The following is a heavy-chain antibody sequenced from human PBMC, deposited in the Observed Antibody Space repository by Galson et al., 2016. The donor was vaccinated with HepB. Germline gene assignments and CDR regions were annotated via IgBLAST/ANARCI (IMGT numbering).Heavy chain of an antibody. Sequence: PALVKPTQTLTLNSTFSGFSVTSSGEGVGWIRQPPGKALEWLAHVYWDDDKRFSPSLQNRLPITKDTSKNQVVLTMTNMDPVDTATYYCAHRSRITFFGLTYYFDFWGPGTLVTDSS. V-gene: IGHV2-5*02. CDR1: GFSVTSSGEG. CDR2: VYWDDDK. J-gene: IGHJ4*02. CDR3: AHRSRITFFGLTYYFDF. D-gene: IGHD3-3*01.